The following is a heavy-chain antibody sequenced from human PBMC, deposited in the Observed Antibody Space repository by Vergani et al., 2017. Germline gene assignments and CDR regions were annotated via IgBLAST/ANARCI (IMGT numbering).Heavy chain of an antibody. Sequence: EVQLVESGGGLVQPGGSLRLSCAASGFTFSSYEMNWVRQAPGKGLEWVSYISSSGSTIYYADSVKGRFTISRDNAKNSLYLQMNSLRAEDTAVYYCARDGTVITMIVVAKQDAFDIWGQGTMVTVSS. V-gene: IGHV3-48*03. D-gene: IGHD3-22*01. CDR2: ISSSGSTI. CDR3: ARDGTVITMIVVAKQDAFDI. J-gene: IGHJ3*02. CDR1: GFTFSSYE.